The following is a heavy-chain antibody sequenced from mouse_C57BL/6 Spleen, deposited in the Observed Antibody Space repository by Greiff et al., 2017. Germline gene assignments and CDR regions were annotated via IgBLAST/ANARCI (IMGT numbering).Heavy chain of an antibody. CDR2: IHPNSGST. CDR1: GYTFTSYW. D-gene: IGHD1-1*02. CDR3: ARVTTMYYFDY. Sequence: QVQLQQPGAELVKPGASVKLSCKASGYTFTSYWMHWVKQRPGQGLEWIGMIHPNSGSTNYNEKFKSKATLTVDKSSSTAYMQLSSLTSEDSAVYYCARVTTMYYFDYWGQGITLTVSS. J-gene: IGHJ2*01. V-gene: IGHV1-64*01.